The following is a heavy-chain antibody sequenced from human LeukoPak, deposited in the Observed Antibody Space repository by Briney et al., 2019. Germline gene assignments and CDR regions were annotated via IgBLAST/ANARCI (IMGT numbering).Heavy chain of an antibody. CDR1: GFTLSNYA. CDR2: ISGSGGST. Sequence: GGSLRFSCAASGFTLSNYAMDWVRQAPGKGLEWVSAISGSGGSTYYADSVKGRFTISRDNSKNTLYLQTHSLRAEDTAVYYCARDSLGGWPPIPYFDYWGQGTLVTVSS. V-gene: IGHV3-23*01. J-gene: IGHJ4*02. CDR3: ARDSLGGWPPIPYFDY. D-gene: IGHD6-19*01.